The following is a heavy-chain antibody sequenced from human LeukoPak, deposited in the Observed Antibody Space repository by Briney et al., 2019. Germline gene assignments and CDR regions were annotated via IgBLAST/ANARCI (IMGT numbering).Heavy chain of an antibody. Sequence: GGSLRLSCTASGLGFSSYNMNWVRQAPGKGPEWVAYITANNTTKYYADSVKGRFTISRDNAKKSLFLQMNSLRAEDTAVYYCAAASAFSSSWRSWGQGTVVTVSS. V-gene: IGHV3-48*01. J-gene: IGHJ5*02. CDR3: AAASAFSSSWRS. CDR1: GLGFSSYN. D-gene: IGHD6-13*01. CDR2: ITANNTTK.